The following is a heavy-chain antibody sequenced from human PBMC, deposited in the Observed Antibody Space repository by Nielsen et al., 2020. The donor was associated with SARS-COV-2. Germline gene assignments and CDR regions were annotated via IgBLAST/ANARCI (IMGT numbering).Heavy chain of an antibody. CDR3: AKDVVMIAATPYYFNY. CDR1: GFTFSSYA. J-gene: IGHJ4*02. D-gene: IGHD2-15*01. V-gene: IGHV3-64*04. Sequence: GESLKISCSASGFTFSSYAMHWVRQAPGKGLEYVSAISSNGGSTCYADSVKGRFTISRDNSKDTLYLQMNSLRAEDTAIYYCAKDVVMIAATPYYFNYWGQGTLVTVSS. CDR2: ISSNGGST.